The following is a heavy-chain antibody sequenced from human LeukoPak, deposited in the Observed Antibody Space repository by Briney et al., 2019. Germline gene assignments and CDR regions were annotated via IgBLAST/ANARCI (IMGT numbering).Heavy chain of an antibody. J-gene: IGHJ6*02. Sequence: GGSLRLSCAASGFTFSNHWIHWVRQAPGRGLVWVSRIKTDGSVTNYADSVEGRFTISRDTAKNTVYLQMNSLRVEETAIYYCARGISMDVWGQGTTVTVSS. V-gene: IGHV3-74*01. CDR1: GFTFSNHW. CDR3: ARGISMDV. CDR2: IKTDGSVT.